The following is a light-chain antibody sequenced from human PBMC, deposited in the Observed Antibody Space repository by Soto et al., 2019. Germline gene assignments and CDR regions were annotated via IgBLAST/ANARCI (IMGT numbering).Light chain of an antibody. CDR1: QSVSDN. J-gene: IGKJ2*01. Sequence: ELVMTQSPATLSVSPGERVILSCRASQSVSDNLAWYQQKPGQAPRLLIYGASTRATTIPARFSGSGSGTEFTLTISSLQSEDFAVYYCQQATNWPYTFGQGTRLDIK. CDR3: QQATNWPYT. V-gene: IGKV3-15*01. CDR2: GAS.